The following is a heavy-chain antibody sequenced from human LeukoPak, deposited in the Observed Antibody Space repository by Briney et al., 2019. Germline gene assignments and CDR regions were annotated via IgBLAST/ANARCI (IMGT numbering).Heavy chain of an antibody. CDR1: GFSFSSYD. CDR2: ITTSGDT. CDR3: AIFVHYYDTTGYRKEGWDF. V-gene: IGHV3-13*01. Sequence: GGSLRLSCAPSGFSFSSYDIHWLRQAAGRGLEWVSSITTSGDTNYAASVRGRFTISRENAKNSLFLQMNSLRPQDTAIYFCAIFVHYYDTTGYRKEGWDFWGTGTTVAVSP. J-gene: IGHJ6*04. D-gene: IGHD3-22*01.